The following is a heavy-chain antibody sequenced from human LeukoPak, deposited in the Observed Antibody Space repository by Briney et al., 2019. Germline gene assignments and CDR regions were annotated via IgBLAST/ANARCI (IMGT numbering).Heavy chain of an antibody. V-gene: IGHV4-31*03. CDR1: GGSISSGGYY. D-gene: IGHD3-10*01. CDR3: ARDRLVWRSAFDI. J-gene: IGHJ3*02. Sequence: PSETLSLTCTVSGGSISSGGYYWSWIRQHPGEGLEWIGYIYYSGSTYYNPSLKSRVTISVDTSKNQFSLKLSSVTAADTAVYYCARDRLVWRSAFDIWGQGTMVTVSS. CDR2: IYYSGST.